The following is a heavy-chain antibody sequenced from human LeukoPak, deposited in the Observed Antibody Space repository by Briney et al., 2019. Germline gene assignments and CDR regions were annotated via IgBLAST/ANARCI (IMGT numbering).Heavy chain of an antibody. V-gene: IGHV1-8*01. CDR1: GYTFSTST. Sequence: ASVKVSCKASGYTFSTSTISWVRQAAGQGLEWMGWINPKNGKTSYAQKFQDRVSVTGDPSTSTAYMELSSLRSEDTAVYYCARAPLQDIVLMGDYWGQGTLVTVSS. D-gene: IGHD2-8*01. CDR2: INPKNGKT. J-gene: IGHJ4*02. CDR3: ARAPLQDIVLMGDY.